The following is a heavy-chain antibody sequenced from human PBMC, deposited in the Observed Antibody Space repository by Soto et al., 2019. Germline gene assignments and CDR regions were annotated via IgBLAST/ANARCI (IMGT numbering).Heavy chain of an antibody. V-gene: IGHV4-59*08. J-gene: IGHJ4*02. CDR2: IYYSGST. CDR3: AGHGQFDLQYYFDY. Sequence: PSETLSLTCTVSGGSISSYYWSWIRQPPGKGLEWIGYIYYSGSTNYNPSLKSRVTISVDTSKNQFSLKLSSVTAADTAVYYCAGHGQFDLQYYFDYWGQGTLVTSPQ. D-gene: IGHD3-9*01. CDR1: GGSISSYY.